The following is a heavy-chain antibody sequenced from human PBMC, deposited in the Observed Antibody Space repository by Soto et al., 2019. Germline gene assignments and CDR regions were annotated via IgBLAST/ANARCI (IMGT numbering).Heavy chain of an antibody. CDR3: ARSQGSSTSLEIYYYYYYGMDV. V-gene: IGHV1-69*01. CDR1: GGTFSSYA. J-gene: IGHJ6*02. Sequence: QVQLVQSGAEVKKPGSSVKFSCKASGGTFSSYAISWVRQAPGQGLEWMGGIIPISGTANYAQKFQGRVTINADESTSTDYMELSSLRSEDTAVYYCARSQGSSTSLEIYYYYYYGMDVWGQGTTVTVSS. D-gene: IGHD2-2*01. CDR2: IIPISGTA.